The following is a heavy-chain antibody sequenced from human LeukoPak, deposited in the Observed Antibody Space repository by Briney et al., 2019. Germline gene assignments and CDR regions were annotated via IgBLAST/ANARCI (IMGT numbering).Heavy chain of an antibody. J-gene: IGHJ4*02. CDR3: FDS. V-gene: IGHV1-18*01. Sequence: ASVKVSCKASGYTFTSYGISWVRQAPGQGLEWMGWISTYNGDTYFAQKVQGRVTMTTETTTATGYMELRSLRSDDTAVYYWFDSWGQGTLVTVSS. CDR2: ISTYNGDT. CDR1: GYTFTSYG.